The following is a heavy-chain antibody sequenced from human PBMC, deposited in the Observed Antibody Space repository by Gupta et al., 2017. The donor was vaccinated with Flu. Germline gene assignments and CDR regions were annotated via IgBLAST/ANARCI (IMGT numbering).Heavy chain of an antibody. J-gene: IGHJ4*02. CDR3: ARSNRKGVLRWAQVY. D-gene: IGHD4-23*01. CDR2: IITIFGTA. CDR1: GGTFSSYA. V-gene: IGHV1-69*06. Sequence: QVQLVQSGAEVKKPGSSVKVSCKASGGTFSSYAISWVRQAPGQGLEWMGGIITIFGTANYAQKFQGRVTITADKSTSTAEMELSRLRSEETAVYYCARSNRKGVLRWAQVYWGQGTLVTVSS.